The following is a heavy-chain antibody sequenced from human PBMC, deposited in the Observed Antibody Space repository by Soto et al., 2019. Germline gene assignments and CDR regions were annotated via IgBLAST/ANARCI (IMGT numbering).Heavy chain of an antibody. CDR3: ARWGEVSHNPGGNYYYGMDV. CDR1: GFAFGNYG. CDR2: ILYDGSDK. J-gene: IGHJ6*02. D-gene: IGHD3-16*01. V-gene: IGHV3-30*03. Sequence: VQLVESGGGLVRPGGSLRLSCVASGFAFGNYGLHWVRQPPGKGLEWVASILYDGSDKFYADSVKGRFTVSRDDSKKTFYVQMDSLRAEDTAVYFCARWGEVSHNPGGNYYYGMDVWGQGTTVTVSS.